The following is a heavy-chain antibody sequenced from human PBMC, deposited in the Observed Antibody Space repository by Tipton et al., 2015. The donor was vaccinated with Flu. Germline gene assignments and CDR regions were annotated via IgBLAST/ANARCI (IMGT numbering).Heavy chain of an antibody. D-gene: IGHD5/OR15-5a*01. V-gene: IGHV3-53*01. CDR1: GFTVSSNY. J-gene: IGHJ4*02. Sequence: QLVQSGGGLIQPGGSLRLSCAASGFTVSSNYMSWVRQAPGKGLEWVSVIYSGVSTYYSDSLKGRFTTSRDNSKNTLYLQMSSMRAEYTAVFSCARGTGSVVLFDYWGQGTLFPCSS. CDR3: ARGTGSVVLFDY. CDR2: IYSGVST.